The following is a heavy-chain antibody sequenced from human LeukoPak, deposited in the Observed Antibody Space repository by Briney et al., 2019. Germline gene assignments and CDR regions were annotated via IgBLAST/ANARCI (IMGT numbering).Heavy chain of an antibody. CDR3: ARHPYDYYSFFDY. V-gene: IGHV4-59*08. CDR2: IYYSGST. D-gene: IGHD5-12*01. J-gene: IGHJ4*02. Sequence: SETLSLTCTVSGGSISSYYWSWIRQPPGKGLEWIGYIYYSGSTNYNPSLKSRVTISVDTSKNHFSLKLSSVTAADTAVYYCARHPYDYYSFFDYWGQGTLVTVSS. CDR1: GGSISSYY.